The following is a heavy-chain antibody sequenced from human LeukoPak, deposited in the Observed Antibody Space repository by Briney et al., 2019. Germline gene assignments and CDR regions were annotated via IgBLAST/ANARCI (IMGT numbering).Heavy chain of an antibody. J-gene: IGHJ6*03. Sequence: GGSLRLSCEASGFIFSNYWMSWVRQAPGKGLEWVANIKYDGSETYYVDSVKGRFTISRDNGKNSLYVQMNSLRAEDTAVYYCARGPSSITIFGVVTHYYYMDVWGKGTTVTVSS. CDR1: GFIFSNYW. V-gene: IGHV3-7*01. D-gene: IGHD3-3*01. CDR2: IKYDGSET. CDR3: ARGPSSITIFGVVTHYYYMDV.